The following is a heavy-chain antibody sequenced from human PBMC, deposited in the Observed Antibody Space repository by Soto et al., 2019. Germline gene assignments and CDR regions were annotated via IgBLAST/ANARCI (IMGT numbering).Heavy chain of an antibody. CDR2: IYYSGST. V-gene: IGHV4-39*01. CDR3: AIYQPLSWFDL. Sequence: QLQLQESGPGLVKPSETRSLTCTVAGGCISSSSYYWGWIRQPPGKGLEWIGSIYYSGSTYYNPSLKSRVTISVDTSKNQFSLKLSFVTAADTAVYYCAIYQPLSWFDLWGQGTLVTVSS. J-gene: IGHJ5*02. D-gene: IGHD3-16*02. CDR1: GGCISSSSYY.